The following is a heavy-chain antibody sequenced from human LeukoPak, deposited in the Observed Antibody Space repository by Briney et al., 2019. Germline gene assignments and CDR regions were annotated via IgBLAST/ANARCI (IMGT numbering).Heavy chain of an antibody. J-gene: IGHJ4*02. CDR2: IYHSGST. CDR3: ARARTVTCFDY. Sequence: KSSGTLSLTCAVSGGSISSGGYSWSWIRQPPGKGLEWIGYIYHSGSTYYNPSLKSRVTISVDRSKNQFSLKLSSVTAADTAVYYCARARTVTCFDYWGQGTLVTVSS. D-gene: IGHD4-17*01. V-gene: IGHV4-30-2*01. CDR1: GGSISSGGYS.